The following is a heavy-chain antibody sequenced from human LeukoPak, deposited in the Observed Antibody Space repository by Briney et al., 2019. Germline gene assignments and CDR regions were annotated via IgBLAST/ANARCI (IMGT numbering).Heavy chain of an antibody. D-gene: IGHD1-26*01. CDR3: ARYQWELPWFDP. CDR2: IYHSGST. J-gene: IGHJ5*02. CDR1: GYSISSGYY. V-gene: IGHV4-38-2*02. Sequence: SETLSLTCTVSGYSISSGYYWGWIRQPPGKGLEWIGSIYHSGSTYYNPSLKSRVTISVDTSKNQFSLKLSSVTAADTAVYYCARYQWELPWFDPWGQGTLVTVSS.